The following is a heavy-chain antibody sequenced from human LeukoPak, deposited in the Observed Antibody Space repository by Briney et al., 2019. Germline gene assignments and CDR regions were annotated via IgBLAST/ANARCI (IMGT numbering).Heavy chain of an antibody. D-gene: IGHD4-17*01. CDR3: AKDPLTRYGDYVGGWFDP. Sequence: GGSLRLSCAASGFTFSSYAMSWVRQAPGKGLEWVSAISGSGGSTYYADSVKGRFTISRDNSKNTLYLQMNSLRAEDTAIYYCAKDPLTRYGDYVGGWFDPWGQGTLVTVSS. V-gene: IGHV3-23*01. J-gene: IGHJ5*02. CDR1: GFTFSSYA. CDR2: ISGSGGST.